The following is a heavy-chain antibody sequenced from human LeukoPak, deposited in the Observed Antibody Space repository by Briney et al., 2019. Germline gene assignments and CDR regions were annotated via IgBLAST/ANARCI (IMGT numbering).Heavy chain of an antibody. V-gene: IGHV4-34*01. CDR2: INHSGST. Sequence: ETSETLSLTCTVSGGSISSYYWSWIRQPPGKGLEWIGEINHSGSTNYNPSLKSRVTISVDTSKNQFSLKLSSVTAADTAVYYCARATVAVPAARKYYFDYWGQGTLVTVSS. D-gene: IGHD2-2*01. J-gene: IGHJ4*02. CDR1: GGSISSYY. CDR3: ARATVAVPAARKYYFDY.